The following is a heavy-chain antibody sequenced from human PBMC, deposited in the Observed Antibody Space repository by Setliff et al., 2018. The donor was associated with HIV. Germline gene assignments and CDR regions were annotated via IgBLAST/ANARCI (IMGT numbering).Heavy chain of an antibody. J-gene: IGHJ4*03. V-gene: IGHV1-69*05. CDR3: ARDRRPAGINYGYGYLDD. Sequence: SVKVSCKSSGGSFNTYAINWVRQAPGQGLEWMGGIISIFDKANYAQKIQGRVTITRDTSASTAYMELSSLRSEDTAVYYCARDRRPAGINYGYGYLDDWGQGTLVTVSS. CDR2: IISIFDKA. D-gene: IGHD2-2*02. CDR1: GGSFNTYA.